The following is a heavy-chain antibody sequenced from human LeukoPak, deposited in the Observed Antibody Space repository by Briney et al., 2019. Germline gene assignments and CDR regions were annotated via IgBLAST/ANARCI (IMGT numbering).Heavy chain of an antibody. CDR1: GLAFSTNS. J-gene: IGHJ4*02. D-gene: IGHD6-13*01. CDR2: IKGDGSKQ. CDR3: ARGGDSSKDY. Sequence: PGGSLRLSCAVSGLAFSTNSMSWVRQAPGKGLEWVANIKGDGSKQYYVDSVKGRFTISRDNSKNTLYLQMNSLRAEDTAVYYCARGGDSSKDYWGQGTLVTVSS. V-gene: IGHV3-7*01.